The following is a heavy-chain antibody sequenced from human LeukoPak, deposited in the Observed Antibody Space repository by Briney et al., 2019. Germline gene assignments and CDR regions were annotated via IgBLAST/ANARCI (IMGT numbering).Heavy chain of an antibody. J-gene: IGHJ4*02. V-gene: IGHV4-39*01. D-gene: IGHD6-19*01. CDR3: ASALAVAGTTYYFDY. CDR1: GGSISSSSYY. Sequence: SETLSLTCTVSGGSISSSSYYWGWIRQPPGKGLEWIGSIYYSGSTYYNPSLKSRVTISVDTSKNQFSLKLSSVTAADTAVYYCASALAVAGTTYYFDYWGQGTLVTVSS. CDR2: IYYSGST.